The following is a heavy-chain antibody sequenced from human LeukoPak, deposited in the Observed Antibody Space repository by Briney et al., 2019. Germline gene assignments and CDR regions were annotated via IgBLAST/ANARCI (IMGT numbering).Heavy chain of an antibody. Sequence: PGGSLRLSCAASGFIFSSYAMSWVRQAPGKGLEWVSGISGSGGSTFYADSVKGRFTISRDNSKNTLYLQMNSPRAEDTAVYYCSKGLTPDYYDSSGLSFDYWGQGTLVTVSS. CDR3: SKGLTPDYYDSSGLSFDY. CDR1: GFIFSSYA. CDR2: ISGSGGST. V-gene: IGHV3-23*01. D-gene: IGHD3-22*01. J-gene: IGHJ4*02.